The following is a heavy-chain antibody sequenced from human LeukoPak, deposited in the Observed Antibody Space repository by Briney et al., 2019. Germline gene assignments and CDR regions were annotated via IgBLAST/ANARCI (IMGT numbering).Heavy chain of an antibody. Sequence: PGGSLRLSCAASGFTFDDYGMSWVRQAPGKGLEWVSGIRRNGGSTGYADSVKGRFTISRDTAKNSLYLQMNSLRAEDTALYHCARGNSNFDYWGQGTLVTVSS. CDR2: IRRNGGST. CDR3: ARGNSNFDY. CDR1: GFTFDDYG. D-gene: IGHD3-10*01. V-gene: IGHV3-20*01. J-gene: IGHJ4*02.